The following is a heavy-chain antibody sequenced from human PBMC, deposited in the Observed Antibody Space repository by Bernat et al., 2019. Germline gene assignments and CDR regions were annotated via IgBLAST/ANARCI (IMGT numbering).Heavy chain of an antibody. J-gene: IGHJ6*02. CDR3: AKDLCITILRGLRSCYYGMDV. Sequence: EVHLVESGGGVVQPGGSLRLSCAASGFTFDDYAMHWVRQAPGKGLEWVSLISGDGGSTYYADSVKGRFIVSRDNSKNSLYLQMNSLRTEDTALYYCAKDLCITILRGLRSCYYGMDVWGQGTPVTVSS. D-gene: IGHD3-10*01. CDR2: ISGDGGST. V-gene: IGHV3-43*02. CDR1: GFTFDDYA.